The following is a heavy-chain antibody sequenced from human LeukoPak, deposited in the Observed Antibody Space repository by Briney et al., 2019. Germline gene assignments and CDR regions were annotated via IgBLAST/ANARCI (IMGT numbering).Heavy chain of an antibody. CDR1: GVSFDDYY. J-gene: IGHJ4*02. CDR3: TRMTTGHDY. Sequence: SETLSPTCAVSGVSFDDYYWSWVRQTPGKGLEWLGEINHSGYTNDSPSLKSRVTLSIDTSSKQFSLNLRSVTVADAGIYYCTRMTTGHDYWGQGTLVTVSS. D-gene: IGHD4-17*01. V-gene: IGHV4-34*01. CDR2: INHSGYT.